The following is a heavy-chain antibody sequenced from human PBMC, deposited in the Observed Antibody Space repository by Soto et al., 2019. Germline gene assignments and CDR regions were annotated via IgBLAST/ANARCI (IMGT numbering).Heavy chain of an antibody. CDR1: GFSHSTSGVA. D-gene: IGHD1-26*01. CDR3: ARLLSAALFSYDL. V-gene: IGHV2-5*01. Sequence: QITLKESGPTLVKPTQTLTLTCTLSGFSHSTSGVAVGWIRQPPGQALEWLGHIYWNDDKYYSTSLKSRLSLSKDTSKNQVVLTMTNVDPLGTGTYYCARLLSAALFSYDLWGQGALVTVSS. CDR2: IYWNDDK. J-gene: IGHJ5*02.